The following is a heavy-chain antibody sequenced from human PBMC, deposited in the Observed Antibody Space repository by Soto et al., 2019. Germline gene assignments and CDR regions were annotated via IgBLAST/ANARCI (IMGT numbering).Heavy chain of an antibody. Sequence: PSETLSLTCTVSGGSISSYYWSWIRQPPGKGLEWIGYIYYSWSTNYNPSLTSRVTISVDTSKNQFSLKLSSVTAADTAVYFCARDGYCSGGSCLIDDWGQGTLVTVSS. V-gene: IGHV4-59*01. CDR1: GGSISSYY. J-gene: IGHJ4*02. CDR3: ARDGYCSGGSCLIDD. CDR2: IYYSWST. D-gene: IGHD2-15*01.